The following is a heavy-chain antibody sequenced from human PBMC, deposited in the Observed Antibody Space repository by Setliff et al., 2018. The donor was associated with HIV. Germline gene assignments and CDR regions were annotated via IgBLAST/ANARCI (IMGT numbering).Heavy chain of an antibody. D-gene: IGHD3-22*01. CDR1: GFTFSDYY. V-gene: IGHV3-11*03. J-gene: IGHJ6*03. CDR3: ARASYYYDSSGWVDYYYYYMDV. Sequence: GGSLRLSCAASGFTFSDYYMSWIRQAPGKGLEWVSYISSSSSYTNYADSVKGRFTISRDNAKNSLYLQMNSLRAEDTAVYYCARASYYYDSSGWVDYYYYYMDVWGKGTT. CDR2: ISSSSSYT.